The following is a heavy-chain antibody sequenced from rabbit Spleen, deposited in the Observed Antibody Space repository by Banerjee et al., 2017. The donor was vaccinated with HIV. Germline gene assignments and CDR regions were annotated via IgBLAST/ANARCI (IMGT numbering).Heavy chain of an antibody. CDR3: ARDTGSSFSSYGMDL. CDR1: GVSFSNKAV. V-gene: IGHV1S40*01. CDR2: IYAGSSGGT. D-gene: IGHD8-1*01. J-gene: IGHJ6*01. Sequence: QSLEESGGDLVKPGASLTLTCTASGVSFSNKAVMCWVRQAPGKGLEWIACIYAGSSGGTYSATWAKGRFTISKTSSTTVTLQMTSLTVADTATYFCARDTGSSFSSYGMDLWGPGTLVTVS.